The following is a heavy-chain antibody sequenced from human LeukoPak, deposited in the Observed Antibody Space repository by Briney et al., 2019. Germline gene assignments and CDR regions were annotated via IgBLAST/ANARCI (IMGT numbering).Heavy chain of an antibody. V-gene: IGHV1-2*02. CDR3: WSSRSGSYSFEAFDI. Sequence: ASVKVSCKASGYTFTGYYMHWVRQAPGQGLEWMGWINPNSGGTNYAQKFQGRVTMTRDTSISTAYMELSRLRSDDTAVYYCWSSRSGSYSFEAFDIWGQGTMVTVSS. CDR1: GYTFTGYY. D-gene: IGHD3-10*01. J-gene: IGHJ3*02. CDR2: INPNSGGT.